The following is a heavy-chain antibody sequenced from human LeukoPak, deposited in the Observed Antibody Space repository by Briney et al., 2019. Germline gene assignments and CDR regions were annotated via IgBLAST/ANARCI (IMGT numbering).Heavy chain of an antibody. CDR1: GFSFNNYW. V-gene: IGHV3-7*01. Sequence: GGSLRLSCAVSGFSFNNYWMSWVRQAPGKGLEWVANIKQDGSEKYYVDSVKGRFSISRDNAKNSLYLQMNSLRAEDTAVYYCARDSAYGSGSYYNPNWFDPWGQGTLVTVSS. CDR3: ARDSAYGSGSYYNPNWFDP. CDR2: IKQDGSEK. J-gene: IGHJ5*02. D-gene: IGHD3-10*01.